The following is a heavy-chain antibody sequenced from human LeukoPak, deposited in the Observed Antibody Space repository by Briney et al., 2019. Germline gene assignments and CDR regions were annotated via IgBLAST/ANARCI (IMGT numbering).Heavy chain of an antibody. J-gene: IGHJ4*02. V-gene: IGHV6-1*01. CDR3: ASYYDSSGFDY. CDR1: GDSVSSNTAA. D-gene: IGHD3-22*01. Sequence: QTLSLTCAISGDSVSSNTAAWNWTRQSPSRGLEWLGRTYYRSKWYNDYAGSVKSRITINPDTSKNQFSLQLNSVTPEDTAVYYCASYYDSSGFDYWGQGTLVTVSS. CDR2: TYYRSKWYN.